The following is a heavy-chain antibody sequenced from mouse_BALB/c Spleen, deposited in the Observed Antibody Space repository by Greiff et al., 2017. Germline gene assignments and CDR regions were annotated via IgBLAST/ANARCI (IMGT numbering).Heavy chain of an antibody. J-gene: IGHJ2*01. Sequence: EVKLVESGRDLVKPGGSLKLSCAASGFTFSSYGMSWVRQTPDKRLEWVATISSGGSYTYYPDSVKGRFTISRDNAKNTLYLQMSSLKSEDTAMYYCASLTGTRYFDYWGQGTTLTVSS. V-gene: IGHV5-6*01. D-gene: IGHD4-1*01. CDR2: ISSGGSYT. CDR1: GFTFSSYG. CDR3: ASLTGTRYFDY.